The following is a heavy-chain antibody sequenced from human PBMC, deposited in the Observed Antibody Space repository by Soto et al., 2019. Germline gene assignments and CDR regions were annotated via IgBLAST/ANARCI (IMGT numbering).Heavy chain of an antibody. Sequence: VGSLRLSCAASGFTFSSYAMHWVRQAPGKGLEWVAVISYDGSNKYYADSVKGRFTISRDNSKNTLYLQMNSLRAEDTAVYYCARDYRDGYNYWYYYYGMDVWGQGTTVT. J-gene: IGHJ6*02. V-gene: IGHV3-30-3*01. D-gene: IGHD5-12*01. CDR2: ISYDGSNK. CDR3: ARDYRDGYNYWYYYYGMDV. CDR1: GFTFSSYA.